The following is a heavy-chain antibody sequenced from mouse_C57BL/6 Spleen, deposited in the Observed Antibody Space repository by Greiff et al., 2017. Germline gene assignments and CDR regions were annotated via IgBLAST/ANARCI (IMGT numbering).Heavy chain of an antibody. CDR2: IHPNSGST. Sequence: QVQLQQPGAELVKPGASVKLSCKASGYTFTSYWMHWVKQRPGQGLEWIGMIHPNSGSTNYNEKFKSKATLTVDKSSSTAYMQLSSLTSEDSAVYYCATYRDGYAMDYWGQGTSGTVSS. D-gene: IGHD2-12*01. CDR1: GYTFTSYW. J-gene: IGHJ4*01. V-gene: IGHV1-64*01. CDR3: ATYRDGYAMDY.